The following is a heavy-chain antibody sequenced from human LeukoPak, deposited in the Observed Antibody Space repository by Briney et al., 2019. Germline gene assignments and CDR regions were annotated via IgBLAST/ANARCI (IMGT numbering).Heavy chain of an antibody. CDR1: GXTLGDYA. CDR3: TRVATINREEY. J-gene: IGHJ4*02. V-gene: IGHV3-49*04. CDR2: IRSNAYGGTT. Sequence: PGGSLRLSCTASGXTLGDYAMSWVRQAPGKGLEWVGFIRSNAYGGTTEYAASVKDRFTISRDDSKSIAYLQMNSLQTEDTAVYYCTRVATINREEYWGQGTLVTVSS. D-gene: IGHD5-12*01.